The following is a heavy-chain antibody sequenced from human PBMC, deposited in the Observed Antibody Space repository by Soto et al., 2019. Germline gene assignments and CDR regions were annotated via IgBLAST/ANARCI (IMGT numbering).Heavy chain of an antibody. CDR1: GGSFSGYY. V-gene: IGHV4-34*01. CDR2: INHSGST. D-gene: IGHD3-9*01. Sequence: QVQLQQWGAGLLKPSETLSLTCAVYGGSFSGYYWSWIRQPPGKGLEWIGEINHSGSTNYNPSLKSRVTISVDTSKNQFSLKLSSVTAADTAVYYCARVLTCYAYYYYMDVWGKGTTVTVSS. CDR3: ARVLTCYAYYYYMDV. J-gene: IGHJ6*03.